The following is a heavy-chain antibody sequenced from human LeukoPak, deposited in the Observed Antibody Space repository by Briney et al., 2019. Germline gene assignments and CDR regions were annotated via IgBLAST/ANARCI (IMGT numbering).Heavy chain of an antibody. J-gene: IGHJ3*02. D-gene: IGHD3-22*01. CDR2: ISGSGGST. CDR3: AKEYYYDSSGYPSDAFDI. CDR1: GFTFSSYA. Sequence: GGSLRLSCAASGFTFSSYAMSWVRQAPGKGLEWVSAISGSGGSTYYADSVKGGFTISRDNSKNTLYLQMNSLRTEDTAVYYCAKEYYYDSSGYPSDAFDIWGQGTMVTVSS. V-gene: IGHV3-23*01.